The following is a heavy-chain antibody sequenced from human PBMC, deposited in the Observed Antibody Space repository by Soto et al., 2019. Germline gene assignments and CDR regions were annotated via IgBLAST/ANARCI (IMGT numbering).Heavy chain of an antibody. Sequence: EVQLVESGGGLVQPGGSLRLSCAASGFIFRNYWMHWVRQTPGKGLVWVARISSDGSGTSYEDSVKGRFTISRDNAKNTLYLQMNSLRAEDTAVYFCASDMHGSGSFAYYFGMDVWGQGTTVTVSS. D-gene: IGHD3-10*01. CDR2: ISSDGSGT. CDR1: GFIFRNYW. J-gene: IGHJ6*02. CDR3: ASDMHGSGSFAYYFGMDV. V-gene: IGHV3-74*01.